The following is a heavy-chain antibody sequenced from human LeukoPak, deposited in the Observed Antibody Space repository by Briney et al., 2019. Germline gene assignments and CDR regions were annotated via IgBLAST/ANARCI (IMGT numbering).Heavy chain of an antibody. CDR3: AGTHTITYYFDY. CDR1: GDSVSSNSAA. D-gene: IGHD1-14*01. Sequence: SQTLRLTCAISGDSVSSNSAAWNWIRQSPSRGLEWLGRTYYSTKWYNDYAESVKSRITINPDTSKNQFSLQLNSVTPEDTAVYYCAGTHTITYYFDYWGQGTLVTVSS. J-gene: IGHJ4*02. CDR2: TYYSTKWYN. V-gene: IGHV6-1*01.